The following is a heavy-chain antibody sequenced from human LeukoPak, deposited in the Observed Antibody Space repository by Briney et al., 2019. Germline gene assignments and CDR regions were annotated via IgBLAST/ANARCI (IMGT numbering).Heavy chain of an antibody. V-gene: IGHV4-34*01. Sequence: SETLSLTCAVYGGSFSGYYWSWIRQPPGKGLEWIGEINHSGSTNYNPSLKSRVTISVDTSKNQFSLKLSPVAAADTAVYYCARARTYGATEDYWGQGTLVTVSS. CDR2: INHSGST. CDR1: GGSFSGYY. CDR3: ARARTYGATEDY. J-gene: IGHJ4*02. D-gene: IGHD4-17*01.